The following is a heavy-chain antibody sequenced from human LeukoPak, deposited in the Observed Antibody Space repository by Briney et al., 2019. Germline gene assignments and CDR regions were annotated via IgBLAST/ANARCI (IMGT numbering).Heavy chain of an antibody. D-gene: IGHD3-10*01. CDR2: ISGSGGST. CDR1: GFTFSSYG. Sequence: GGSLRLSCAASGFTFSSYGMSWVRQAPGKGLEWVSAISGSGGSTYYADSVKGRFTISRDNSRNTLYLQMNSLRAEDTAVYYCAKDLITMVRGVIDAFDIWGQGTMVTVSS. CDR3: AKDLITMVRGVIDAFDI. J-gene: IGHJ3*02. V-gene: IGHV3-23*01.